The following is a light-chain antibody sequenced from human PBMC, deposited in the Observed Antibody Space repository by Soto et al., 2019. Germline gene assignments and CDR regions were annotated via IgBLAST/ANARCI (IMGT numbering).Light chain of an antibody. CDR3: QQYGNSPPVT. V-gene: IGKV3-20*01. J-gene: IGKJ4*01. CDR1: QSVSNNY. Sequence: EIVLTQSPGTVSLSPGERATLSCRASQSVSNNYLAWYQQKPGQAPRLLIYGASSRATGIPDRFSGSGYGTDFTLTISRLEPEDFAVYYCQQYGNSPPVTFGGGTKVDIK. CDR2: GAS.